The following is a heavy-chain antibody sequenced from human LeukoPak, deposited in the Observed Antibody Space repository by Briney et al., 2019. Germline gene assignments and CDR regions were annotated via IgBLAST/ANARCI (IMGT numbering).Heavy chain of an antibody. CDR1: GFTFSTYS. V-gene: IGHV3-21*06. Sequence: GGSLRLSCTASGFTFSTYSMNWVRQAPGKGLERVSSLNSGATYIYYADSVKGRFTISRDNAKNSLYLQMNSLRAEDTAVYYCARGGRGSTWEHYFDYWGQGTTVTVSS. D-gene: IGHD6-13*01. CDR3: ARGGRGSTWEHYFDY. J-gene: IGHJ4*03. CDR2: LNSGATYI.